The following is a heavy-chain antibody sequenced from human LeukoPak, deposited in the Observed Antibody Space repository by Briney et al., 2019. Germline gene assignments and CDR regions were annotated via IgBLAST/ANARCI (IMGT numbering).Heavy chain of an antibody. D-gene: IGHD3-9*01. CDR2: INPNSGGT. Sequence: GASVKVSCKASGYTFTGYYMHWVRQAPGQGLEWMGWINPNSGGTNYAQKVQGWVTMTRDTSISTAYMELSRLRADDTAVYYCARGDDILTGYLYYFDYWGQGTLVTVSS. V-gene: IGHV1-2*04. J-gene: IGHJ4*02. CDR1: GYTFTGYY. CDR3: ARGDDILTGYLYYFDY.